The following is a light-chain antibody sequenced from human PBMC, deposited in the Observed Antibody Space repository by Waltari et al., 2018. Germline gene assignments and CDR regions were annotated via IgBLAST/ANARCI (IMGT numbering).Light chain of an antibody. V-gene: IGKV2-30*01. J-gene: IGKJ1*01. CDR1: QSLVSSDGNTY. CDR3: MQNTHRPWT. CDR2: KVS. Sequence: DVVMTQSPLSLPVTLGQPASISCRSSQSLVSSDGNTYFSWFHQRPGQFPRRLVYKVSTRDSGVPDRISGSGSGTDFTLRITRVESEDVGFYYCMQNTHRPWTFGQGTRVEIK.